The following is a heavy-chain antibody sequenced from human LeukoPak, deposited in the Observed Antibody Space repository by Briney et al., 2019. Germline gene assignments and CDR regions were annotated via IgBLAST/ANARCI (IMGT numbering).Heavy chain of an antibody. V-gene: IGHV3-11*01. CDR2: TSSSGSTI. J-gene: IGHJ4*02. CDR1: GFTFSDYY. Sequence: GVSLRLSCAASGFTFSDYYMSWIRQAPGKGLEWVSYTSSSGSTIYYADSAKGRFTISRDNAKNSLYLQMNSLRAEDTAVYYCARDWGYCSSTSCPLDYWGQGTLVTVSS. D-gene: IGHD2-2*01. CDR3: ARDWGYCSSTSCPLDY.